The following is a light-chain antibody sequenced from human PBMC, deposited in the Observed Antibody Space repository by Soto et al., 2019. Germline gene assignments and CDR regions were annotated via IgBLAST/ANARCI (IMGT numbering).Light chain of an antibody. CDR2: EVS. J-gene: IGLJ1*01. Sequence: QSALTQSASVSGSPGQSITISCTGTSSDVGGYNRVSWYQQHPGKAPKLMIYEVSNRPSGVSNRFSGSKSGNTASLTISGLQAEDEADYYFASYTSATSDVFGTGTKLTVL. CDR3: ASYTSATSDV. CDR1: SSDVGGYNR. V-gene: IGLV2-14*01.